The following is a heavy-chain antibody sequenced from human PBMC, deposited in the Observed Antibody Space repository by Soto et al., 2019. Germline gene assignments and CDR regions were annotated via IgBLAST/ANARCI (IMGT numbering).Heavy chain of an antibody. J-gene: IGHJ6*02. CDR2: LHSGGDT. CDR3: ARDGPYYYASRMAV. V-gene: IGHV3-53*04. D-gene: IGHD3-10*01. Sequence: EVQLVESGGGLVQPGGSLRLSCVASGIPVSSNYMTWVRQAPGKGLEWVSVLHSGGDTYYANSVKGRFTISRHDSTNTVFLQINSLTAEDRAVYYCARDGPYYYASRMAVWGQGPTVTVSS. CDR1: GIPVSSNY.